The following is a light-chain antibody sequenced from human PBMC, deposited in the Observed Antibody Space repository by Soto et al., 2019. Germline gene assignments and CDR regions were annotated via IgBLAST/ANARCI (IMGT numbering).Light chain of an antibody. J-gene: IGKJ3*01. CDR2: AAS. Sequence: EIVLTQSPGTLSLSPGERATLSCRASHSVSSYLAWYQQKPGQTPRLLIYAASSRATGIPDRFSGSGSGTDFTLTISSLAPEDFEVYDWQQYRSSPRTFGPGTEVDIK. CDR1: HSVSSY. CDR3: QQYRSSPRT. V-gene: IGKV3-20*01.